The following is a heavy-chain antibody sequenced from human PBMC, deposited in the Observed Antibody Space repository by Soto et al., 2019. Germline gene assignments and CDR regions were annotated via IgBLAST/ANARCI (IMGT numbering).Heavy chain of an antibody. V-gene: IGHV1-2*04. CDR3: ARDIAAAGPPPYYYYYGMDV. J-gene: IGHJ6*02. D-gene: IGHD6-13*01. Sequence: ASVKVSCKASGYTFTGCYMHWVRQAPGQGLEWMGWINPNSGGTNYAQKFQGWVTMTRDTSISTAYMELSRLRSDDTAVYYCARDIAAAGPPPYYYYYGMDVWGQGTTVTVSS. CDR2: INPNSGGT. CDR1: GYTFTGCY.